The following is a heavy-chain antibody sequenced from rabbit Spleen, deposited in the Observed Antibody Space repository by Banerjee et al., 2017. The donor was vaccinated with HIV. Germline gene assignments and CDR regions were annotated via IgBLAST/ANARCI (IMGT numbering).Heavy chain of an antibody. V-gene: IGHV1S45*01. CDR3: ARDGAGGSYFAL. D-gene: IGHD8-1*01. CDR2: NYAGGSGTS. J-gene: IGHJ6*01. Sequence: QEQLEESGGDLVKPEGSLTLTCTASGFSFNSNYWISWVRQAPGKGLEWIACNYAGGSGTSVYASWAKGRVTISKTSSTTVTLQMTSLTAADTATYFCARDGAGGSYFALWGQGTLVTVS. CDR1: GFSFNSNYW.